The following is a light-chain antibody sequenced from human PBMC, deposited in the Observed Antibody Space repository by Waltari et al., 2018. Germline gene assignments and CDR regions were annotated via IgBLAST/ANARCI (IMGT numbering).Light chain of an antibody. CDR1: SSDIGGCNY. CDR3: NSHSSSDTPSV. Sequence: QSALTQPASVSGSPGQSITISCTGTSSDIGGCNYVSWYQQYPGEAPKVVIYDVNSRPSGVSNRFSGSKSGNTASLTISGLQAEDEADYYCNSHSSSDTPSVFGGGTKLTVL. J-gene: IGLJ3*02. V-gene: IGLV2-14*01. CDR2: DVN.